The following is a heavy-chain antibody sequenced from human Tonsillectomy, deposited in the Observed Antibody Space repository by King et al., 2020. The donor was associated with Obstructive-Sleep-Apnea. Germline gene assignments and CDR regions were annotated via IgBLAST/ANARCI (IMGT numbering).Heavy chain of an antibody. J-gene: IGHJ2*01. CDR2: ISSSSSTI. CDR3: ATKGGSGSYPYWYFDL. CDR1: GFTFSSYA. Sequence: VQLVESGGGLVQPGGSLRLSCAASGFTFSSYAMNWVRQAPGKGLEWVSYISSSSSTIYYADSVKGRFTIARDNAKNSLYLQMNSLRAEDTAVYYCATKGGSGSYPYWYFDLWGRGTLVTVSS. D-gene: IGHD3-10*01. V-gene: IGHV3-48*04.